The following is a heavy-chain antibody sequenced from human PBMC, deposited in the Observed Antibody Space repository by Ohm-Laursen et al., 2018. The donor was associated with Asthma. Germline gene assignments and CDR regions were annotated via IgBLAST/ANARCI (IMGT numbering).Heavy chain of an antibody. CDR3: ARIYDTTGYFDLGFDY. D-gene: IGHD3-22*01. Sequence: GESLRISCKGSGYTSTNYWIGWVRQMPGKGLEWMGIIYPGDSDTRYSPSFQGQVTISADKSISTTYLQWSSLKAADTAMYYCARIYDTTGYFDLGFDYWGQGTLVTVSS. V-gene: IGHV5-51*01. CDR1: GYTSTNYW. CDR2: IYPGDSDT. J-gene: IGHJ4*02.